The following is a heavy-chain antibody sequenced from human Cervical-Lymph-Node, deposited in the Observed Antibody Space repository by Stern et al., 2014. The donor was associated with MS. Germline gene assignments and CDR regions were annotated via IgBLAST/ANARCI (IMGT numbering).Heavy chain of an antibody. D-gene: IGHD6-19*01. V-gene: IGHV3-43D*03. J-gene: IGHJ4*02. CDR2: ISWDGGST. CDR3: VKGSSTSAWSGLDS. Sequence: VQLVESGGVVVQPGGSLRLSCAASGFTFDDYAMHWVRQAPGKGLEWVSLISWDGGSTYYADSVKGRFIISRDNGKNSLYLQMNTLKTEDTAFYYCVKGSSTSAWSGLDSWGQGTLVTVSS. CDR1: GFTFDDYA.